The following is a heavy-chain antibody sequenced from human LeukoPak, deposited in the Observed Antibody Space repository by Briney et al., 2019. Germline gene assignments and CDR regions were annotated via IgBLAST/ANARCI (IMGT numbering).Heavy chain of an antibody. CDR3: ASLCSSTSCPPPFDY. Sequence: GGSLRLSCAASGFTFSSYAMSWVRQAPGKGLEWVSAISGSGGSTYYADSVKGRFTISRDNAKNSLYLQMNSLRAEDTAVYYCASLCSSTSCPPPFDYWGQGTLVTVSS. CDR1: GFTFSSYA. CDR2: ISGSGGST. V-gene: IGHV3-23*01. D-gene: IGHD2-2*01. J-gene: IGHJ4*02.